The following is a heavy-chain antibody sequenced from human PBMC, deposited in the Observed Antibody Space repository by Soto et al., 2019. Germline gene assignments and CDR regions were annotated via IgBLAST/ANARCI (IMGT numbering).Heavy chain of an antibody. Sequence: QVQLQESGPGLVKPSQTLSLTCTVSGGSISSGGYYWTWIRQHPGKGLEWIGYNYYSGITYYNPSLKRRVTIPLDTSKNQFSLKLSSVTAADTAVYYCARGSSIAGLYYGMDVWGQGTTVTVSS. D-gene: IGHD6-6*01. CDR3: ARGSSIAGLYYGMDV. J-gene: IGHJ6*02. CDR2: NYYSGIT. V-gene: IGHV4-31*03. CDR1: GGSISSGGYY.